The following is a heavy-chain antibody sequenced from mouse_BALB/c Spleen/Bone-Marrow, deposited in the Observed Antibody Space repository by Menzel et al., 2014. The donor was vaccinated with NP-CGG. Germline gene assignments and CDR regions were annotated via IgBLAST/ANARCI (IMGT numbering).Heavy chain of an antibody. D-gene: IGHD2-10*02. CDR2: IWAGGST. V-gene: IGHV2-9*02. CDR3: AKYGYCYAMDY. CDR1: GFSLTSYG. Sequence: VLLVESGPGLVAPSQSLSITCTVSGFSLTSYGVHWVRQPPGKGLEWLGVIWAGGSTNDNSAPMSRLSISKDNSKRQVFLKRNSLQTDDTAMYYAAKYGYCYAMDYWGQGTSVTVSS. J-gene: IGHJ4*01.